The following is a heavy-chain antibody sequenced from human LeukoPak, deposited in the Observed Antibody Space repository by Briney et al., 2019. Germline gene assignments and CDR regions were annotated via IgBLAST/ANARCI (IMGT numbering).Heavy chain of an antibody. CDR3: ARVAAKTVDY. CDR2: IYYSGST. D-gene: IGHD2-15*01. CDR1: GGSIGRSSYY. Sequence: PSETLSLTCTVSGGSIGRSSYYWGWIRQPPGKGLECIGSIYYSGSTDYNPSLKSRVTISVDMSKNQFSLKLSSVTAADTALYYCARVAAKTVDYWGQGTLVTVSS. V-gene: IGHV4-39*07. J-gene: IGHJ4*02.